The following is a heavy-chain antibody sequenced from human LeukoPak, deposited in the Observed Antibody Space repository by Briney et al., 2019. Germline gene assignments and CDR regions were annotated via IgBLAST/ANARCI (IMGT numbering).Heavy chain of an antibody. CDR1: GGSISSNNG. CDR2: IYHSGST. CDR3: ARDSVAATDYYYYMDV. D-gene: IGHD2-15*01. Sequence: PSGTLSLTCAVSGGSISSNNGWSWVRQPPGKGLEWIGEIYHSGSTNYNPSLKSRVTISVDKSKNQFSLKLSSVTAADTAVYYCARDSVAATDYYYYMDVWGKGTTVTVSS. J-gene: IGHJ6*03. V-gene: IGHV4-4*02.